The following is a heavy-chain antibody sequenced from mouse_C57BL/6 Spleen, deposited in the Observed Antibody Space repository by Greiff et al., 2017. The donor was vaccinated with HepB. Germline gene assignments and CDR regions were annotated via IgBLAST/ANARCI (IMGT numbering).Heavy chain of an antibody. D-gene: IGHD1-1*01. Sequence: QVKLVESGPGLVAPSQSLSITCTVSGFSLTSYGVSWVRQPPGTGLEWLGVIWGDGSTNYHSALISRLSISKDNSKSQVFLKLNSLPTDDTATYYCAKPDGSSPFAYWGQGTLVTVSA. CDR3: AKPDGSSPFAY. J-gene: IGHJ3*01. V-gene: IGHV2-3*01. CDR1: GFSLTSYG. CDR2: IWGDGST.